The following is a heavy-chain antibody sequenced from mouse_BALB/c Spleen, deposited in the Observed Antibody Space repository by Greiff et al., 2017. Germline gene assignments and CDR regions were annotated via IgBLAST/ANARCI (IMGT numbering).Heavy chain of an antibody. CDR2: ISTYYGNT. J-gene: IGHJ2*01. V-gene: IGHV1-67*01. CDR3: AREGDGYYFDY. Sequence: VQGVEYGPELVRPGVSVKISCKGSGYTFTDYAMHWVKQSHAKSLEWIGVISTYYGNTNYNQKFKGKATMTVDKSSSTAYMELARLTSEDSAIYYCAREGDGYYFDYWGQGTTLTVSS. D-gene: IGHD2-3*01. CDR1: GYTFTDYA.